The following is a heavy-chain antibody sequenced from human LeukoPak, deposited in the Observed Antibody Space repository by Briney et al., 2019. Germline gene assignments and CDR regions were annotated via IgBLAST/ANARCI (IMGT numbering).Heavy chain of an antibody. J-gene: IGHJ6*02. V-gene: IGHV4-39*01. D-gene: IGHD6-19*01. Sequence: SETLSLTCTVSSGSISSRNYYWGWIRQPPGKGLEWIGSIHYGGSTYYNPSPKSPVTISVDTSKNQFSLRLSSVTAADTAVYYCARRSGWMEYYYYGMDVWGQGTTGTV. CDR1: SGSISSRNYY. CDR3: ARRSGWMEYYYYGMDV. CDR2: IHYGGST.